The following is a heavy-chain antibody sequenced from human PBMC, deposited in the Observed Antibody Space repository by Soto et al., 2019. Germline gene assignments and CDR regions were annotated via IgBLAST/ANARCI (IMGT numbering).Heavy chain of an antibody. CDR3: AREPTTGAACASGGY. J-gene: IGHJ4*02. V-gene: IGHV1-8*01. D-gene: IGHD6-25*01. CDR2: MNPNSGNT. CDR1: GYTFTSYD. Sequence: QVQLVQSGAEVKKPGASVKVSCKASGYTFTSYDINWVRQATGQGLEWMGWMNPNSGNTGYAQKFQGRVTMTRNTSRSTPYMELRSLRSEDTAVYYCAREPTTGAACASGGYWGQGTLVTGSS.